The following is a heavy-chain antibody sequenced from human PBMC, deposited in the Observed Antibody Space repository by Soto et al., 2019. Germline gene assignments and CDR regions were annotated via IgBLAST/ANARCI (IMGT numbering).Heavy chain of an antibody. CDR1: GASINDNEW. CDR3: ARDHAHSGNWAFDY. CDR2: IYHGGSI. J-gene: IGHJ4*02. Sequence: QVQLQESGPGLVKPSGTLSLTCAVSGASINDNEWWNWVRQPPGKGLEWIGEIYHGGSIYYNPSLKSRFTISMDKSKSQYYLSLSSVTAADTAVYYCARDHAHSGNWAFDYWGQGALVTVSS. D-gene: IGHD5-12*01. V-gene: IGHV4-4*02.